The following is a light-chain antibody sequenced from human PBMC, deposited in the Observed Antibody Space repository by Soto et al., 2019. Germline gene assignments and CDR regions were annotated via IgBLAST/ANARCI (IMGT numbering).Light chain of an antibody. Sequence: QAVVTQEPSLTVSPGGTVTLTCGSSTGAVTNGHYPYWFQQKPGQAPRTLIYDTTNRHSWTPARFSGSLLGGKAALTLSGAQPEDEAEYYCLLSYNCPYVCGTGPKVTVL. V-gene: IGLV7-46*01. CDR3: LLSYNCPYV. CDR2: DTT. J-gene: IGLJ1*01. CDR1: TGAVTNGHY.